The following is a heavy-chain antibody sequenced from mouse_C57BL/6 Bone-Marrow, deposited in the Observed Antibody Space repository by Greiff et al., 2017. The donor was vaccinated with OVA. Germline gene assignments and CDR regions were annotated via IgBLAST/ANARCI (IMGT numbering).Heavy chain of an antibody. CDR1: GYTFTSYW. CDR2: IHPNSGST. J-gene: IGHJ4*01. CDR3: ARRFTTVPYYAMDY. V-gene: IGHV1-64*01. Sequence: QVQLKQPGAELVKPGASVKLSCKASGYTFTSYWMHWVKQRPGQGLEWIGMIHPNSGSTNYNEKFKSKATLTVDKSSSTAYMQLSSLTSEDSAVYYCARRFTTVPYYAMDYWGQGTSVTVSS. D-gene: IGHD1-1*01.